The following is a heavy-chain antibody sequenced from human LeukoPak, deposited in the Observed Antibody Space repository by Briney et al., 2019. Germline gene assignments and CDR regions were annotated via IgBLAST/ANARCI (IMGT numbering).Heavy chain of an antibody. CDR1: GDSVSSNSAA. J-gene: IGHJ4*02. Sequence: SQTLSLTCAISGDSVSSNSAAWNWIRQSPSRGLEWLGRTYYRSKWYNDYAVSVKSRITINPDISKNQFSLQLNSVTPEDTAVYYCARSVVGDMVRGVYYFDYWGQGTLVTVSS. CDR3: ARSVVGDMVRGVYYFDY. CDR2: TYYRSKWYN. V-gene: IGHV6-1*01. D-gene: IGHD3-10*01.